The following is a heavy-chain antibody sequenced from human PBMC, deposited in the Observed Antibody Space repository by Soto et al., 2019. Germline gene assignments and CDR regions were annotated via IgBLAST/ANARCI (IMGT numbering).Heavy chain of an antibody. CDR2: IWYDGSNK. Sequence: QVQLVESGGGVVQPGRSLRLSCAASGFTFSSYGMNWVRQAPGKGLEWVAVIWYDGSNKYYADSVKGRFTISRDNSKNPLYLQMNSLRAEDTAVYYCAKGGYCSVVGCYSGGNDYWGQGTLVTVSS. D-gene: IGHD2-15*01. J-gene: IGHJ4*02. CDR1: GFTFSSYG. CDR3: AKGGYCSVVGCYSGGNDY. V-gene: IGHV3-33*06.